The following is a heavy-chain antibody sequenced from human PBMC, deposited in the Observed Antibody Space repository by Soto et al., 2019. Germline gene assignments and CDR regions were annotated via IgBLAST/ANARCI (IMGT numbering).Heavy chain of an antibody. CDR3: ARVGYDYGGHSRGGPFFAS. Sequence: QVQLVQSGAEVKKPGSSVKVSCKASGGTFSSYAISWVRQAPGQGLEWMGGIIPIFGTANYAQKFQGRVTITADEDTSTAYMELSSLRSEDTAVYYCARVGYDYGGHSRGGPFFASWGQGTLVTVSS. J-gene: IGHJ4*02. CDR1: GGTFSSYA. V-gene: IGHV1-69*01. D-gene: IGHD4-17*01. CDR2: IIPIFGTA.